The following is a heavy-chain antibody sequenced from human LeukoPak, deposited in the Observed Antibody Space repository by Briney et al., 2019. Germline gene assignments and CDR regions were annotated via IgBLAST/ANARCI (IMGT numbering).Heavy chain of an antibody. CDR1: GFTFSSYG. Sequence: GGSLRLSCAASGFTFSSYGMHWVRQAPGKGLEWVSAISGSGGSTYYADSVKGRFTISRDNSKNTLYLQMNSLRAEDTAVYYCAKPPGSSPNEYYYYGMDVWGQGTTVTVSS. D-gene: IGHD6-6*01. CDR3: AKPPGSSPNEYYYYGMDV. J-gene: IGHJ6*02. V-gene: IGHV3-23*01. CDR2: ISGSGGST.